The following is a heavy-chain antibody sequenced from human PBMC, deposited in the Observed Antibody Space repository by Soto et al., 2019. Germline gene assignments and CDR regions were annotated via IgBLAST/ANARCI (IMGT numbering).Heavy chain of an antibody. CDR1: GYTFTSYG. Sequence: AASVKVSCKASGYTFTSYGISWVRQAPGQGLEWMGWISAYNGNTNYAQKLQGRVTMTTDTSTSTAYMELRSLRSDDTAVYYCARATMVRGVIIGPGFDYWGQGTLVTVSS. D-gene: IGHD3-10*01. CDR2: ISAYNGNT. V-gene: IGHV1-18*01. J-gene: IGHJ4*02. CDR3: ARATMVRGVIIGPGFDY.